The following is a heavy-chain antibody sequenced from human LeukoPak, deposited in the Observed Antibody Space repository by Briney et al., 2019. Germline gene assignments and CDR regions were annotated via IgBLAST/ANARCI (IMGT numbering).Heavy chain of an antibody. CDR2: INPNSGGT. J-gene: IGHJ4*02. CDR3: ARGYYDFWSGYYHFGY. V-gene: IGHV1-2*02. CDR1: GYTFTGYY. D-gene: IGHD3-3*01. Sequence: GASVKVSCKASGYTFTGYYMHWVRQAPGQGLEWMGWINPNSGGTNYAQKFQGRVTMTRDTSISTAYMELSRLRSDDTAVYYCARGYYDFWSGYYHFGYWGQGTLVTVSS.